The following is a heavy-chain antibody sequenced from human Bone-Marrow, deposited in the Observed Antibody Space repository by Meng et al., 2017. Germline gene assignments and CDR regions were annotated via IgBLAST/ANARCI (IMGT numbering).Heavy chain of an antibody. V-gene: IGHV3-23*01. Sequence: GESLKISCVASGVTFSSYAMSWVRQAPGKGLEWVATISSNGDGTHYADSVKGRFTISRDNSKNTVSLQMNSLRVEDTATYFCANDESSYDSNGPIDYWGQGTLVTVSS. D-gene: IGHD3-22*01. J-gene: IGHJ4*02. CDR2: ISSNGDGT. CDR1: GVTFSSYA. CDR3: ANDESSYDSNGPIDY.